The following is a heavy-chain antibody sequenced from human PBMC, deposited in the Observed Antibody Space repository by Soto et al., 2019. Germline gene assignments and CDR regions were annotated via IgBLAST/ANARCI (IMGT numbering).Heavy chain of an antibody. Sequence: ASVKVSCKASGYTFTSYGISWVRQAPGQGLKWMGWISAYNGNTNYAQKLQGRVTMTTDTSTSTAYMELRSLRSDDTAVYYCARSKVLDYGDYPYYFDYWGQGTLVTVSA. CDR3: ARSKVLDYGDYPYYFDY. J-gene: IGHJ4*02. CDR2: ISAYNGNT. D-gene: IGHD4-17*01. V-gene: IGHV1-18*01. CDR1: GYTFTSYG.